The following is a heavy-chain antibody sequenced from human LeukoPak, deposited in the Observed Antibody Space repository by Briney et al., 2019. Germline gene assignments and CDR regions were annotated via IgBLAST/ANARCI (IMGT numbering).Heavy chain of an antibody. CDR3: ARTTEGYCSGGNCYYYYYYMDV. CDR2: IHYSGST. V-gene: IGHV4-59*01. J-gene: IGHJ6*03. Sequence: SETLSLTCTVSGGSISNYYWSWIRQPPGKGLEWIGYIHYSGSTSYNPSLKSRVTISVDTSKNQFSLKLRFVPPADTAVFYCARTTEGYCSGGNCYYYYYYMDVWGKGTTVTVSS. D-gene: IGHD2-15*01. CDR1: GGSISNYY.